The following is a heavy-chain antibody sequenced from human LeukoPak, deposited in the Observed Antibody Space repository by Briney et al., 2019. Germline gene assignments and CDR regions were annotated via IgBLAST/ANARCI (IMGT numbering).Heavy chain of an antibody. CDR1: GFTFSTYA. J-gene: IGHJ3*01. D-gene: IGHD5-24*01. CDR3: AKLRAAGATMLGDAFDL. V-gene: IGHV3-23*01. Sequence: PGGSLRLSCAASGFTFSTYAMGWVRQAPGKGLEWVSVISGSGGSTDYADSVKGRFTISRDNSKSTLYLQMSSLRADDTAVYYCAKLRAAGATMLGDAFDLWGQGTMVTVSS. CDR2: ISGSGGST.